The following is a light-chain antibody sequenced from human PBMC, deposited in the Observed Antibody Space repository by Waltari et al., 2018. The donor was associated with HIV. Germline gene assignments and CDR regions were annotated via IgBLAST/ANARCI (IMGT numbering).Light chain of an antibody. CDR3: AAWDDSLNGSYV. J-gene: IGLJ1*01. CDR1: SSNIGSNT. Sequence: QSVLTQPPSASGTPGQRVTISCSGSSSNIGSNTVNWYQQLPGTAPKLLSYSNNRRPSGVPDRFSGSKSGTSASLAISGLQSEDEADYYCAAWDDSLNGSYVFGTGTKVTVL. V-gene: IGLV1-44*01. CDR2: SNN.